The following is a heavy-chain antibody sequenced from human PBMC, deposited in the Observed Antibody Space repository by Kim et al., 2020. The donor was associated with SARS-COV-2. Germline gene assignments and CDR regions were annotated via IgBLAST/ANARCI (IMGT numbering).Heavy chain of an antibody. CDR3: AKGRSTSCYTDFDC. V-gene: IGHV3-23*01. Sequence: GDAVNGRFTISRDKSKNTLYLQMNSLRAADTAVYYCAKGRSTSCYTDFDCWGQGTLVTVSS. D-gene: IGHD2-2*02. J-gene: IGHJ4*02.